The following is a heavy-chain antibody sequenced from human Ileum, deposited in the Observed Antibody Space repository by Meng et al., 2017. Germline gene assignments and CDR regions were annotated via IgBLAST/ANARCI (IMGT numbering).Heavy chain of an antibody. D-gene: IGHD7-27*01. CDR1: GGSISSSSHC. CDR2: ICYSGNT. CDR3: ARRTGEVDLLDY. J-gene: IGHJ4*02. Sequence: QLQRQESGPGLVKPSETLSLMCTVSGGSISSSSHCCDWIRQPPGKGLEWIGSICYSGNTYYNPSLKSRVSMSVDTSKKQISLKLNPVTAADTAVYYCARRTGEVDLLDYWGQGTLVTVSS. V-gene: IGHV4-39*01.